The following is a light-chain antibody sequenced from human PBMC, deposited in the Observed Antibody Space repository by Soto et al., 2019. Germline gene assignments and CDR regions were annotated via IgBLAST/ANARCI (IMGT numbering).Light chain of an antibody. CDR2: GAS. J-gene: IGKJ5*01. V-gene: IGKV3-20*01. CDR3: QQYGSSPPSST. Sequence: EIVLTQSPGTLSLSPGERATLSCRASQSVRNNYLAWYHQKPGQAPRLLIYGASNRATDIPDRFSGRGSGTDFTLTISRLEPEDFAVYYCQQYGSSPPSSTFGQGTRLEIK. CDR1: QSVRNNY.